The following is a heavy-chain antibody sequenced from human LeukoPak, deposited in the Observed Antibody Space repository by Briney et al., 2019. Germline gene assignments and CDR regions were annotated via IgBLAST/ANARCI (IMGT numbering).Heavy chain of an antibody. J-gene: IGHJ6*03. CDR2: IYTSGST. Sequence: SETLSLTYTVSGGSISSYYWSWIRQPPGKGLEWIGYIYTSGSTNYNPSLKSRVTISVDTSKNQFSLKLSSVTAADTAVYYCARLRRPANYYYYMDVWGKGTTVTLSS. CDR3: ARLRRPANYYYYMDV. CDR1: GGSISSYY. V-gene: IGHV4-4*09.